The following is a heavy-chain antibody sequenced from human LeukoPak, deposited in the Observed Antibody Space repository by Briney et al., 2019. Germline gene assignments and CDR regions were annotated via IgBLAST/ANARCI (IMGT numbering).Heavy chain of an antibody. CDR3: ARAYRTMVRGVIFQFDP. CDR2: INPNSGGT. Sequence: ASVKVSCKASGYTFTSYGISWVRQAPGQGLEWMGWINPNSGGTNYAQKFQGRVTMTRDTSISTAYMELSRLRSDDTAVYYCARAYRTMVRGVIFQFDPWGQGTLVTVSS. J-gene: IGHJ5*02. CDR1: GYTFTSYG. D-gene: IGHD3-10*01. V-gene: IGHV1-2*02.